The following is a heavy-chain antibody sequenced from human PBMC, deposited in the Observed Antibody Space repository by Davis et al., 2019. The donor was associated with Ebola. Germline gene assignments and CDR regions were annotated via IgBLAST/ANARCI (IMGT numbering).Heavy chain of an antibody. CDR2: IYSGGTT. V-gene: IGHV3-66*01. CDR3: ARDTVSNYYDSSGYYYNFGGYYGMDV. J-gene: IGHJ6*02. D-gene: IGHD3-22*01. Sequence: GGSLRLSCVVSGFPFSSYTMNWVRRAPGKGLEWVSVIYSGGTTRYADYADSVKGRFTISRDNSKNTVYLQMNSLRAEDTAVYYCARDTVSNYYDSSGYYYNFGGYYGMDVWGQGTTVTVSS. CDR1: GFPFSSYT.